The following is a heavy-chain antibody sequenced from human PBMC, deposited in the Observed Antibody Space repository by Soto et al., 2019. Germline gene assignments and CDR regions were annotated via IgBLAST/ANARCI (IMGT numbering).Heavy chain of an antibody. D-gene: IGHD2-15*01. Sequence: QVQLVQSGAEVKKPGSSVKVSCKASGGTFSSYAISWVRQAPGQGLEWMGGIIPIFGTANYAQKFQGRVTITADESTSTAYMELSSLRSEDTAVYYCARELYCSGGSCYSYAPNWFDPWGQGTLVTVSS. V-gene: IGHV1-69*12. CDR2: IIPIFGTA. CDR1: GGTFSSYA. J-gene: IGHJ5*02. CDR3: ARELYCSGGSCYSYAPNWFDP.